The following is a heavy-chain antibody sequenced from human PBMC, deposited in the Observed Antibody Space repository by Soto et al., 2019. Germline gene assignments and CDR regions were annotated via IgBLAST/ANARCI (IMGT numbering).Heavy chain of an antibody. CDR2: INPSGGST. V-gene: IGHV1-46*01. D-gene: IGHD6-13*01. J-gene: IGHJ5*02. CDR3: AAGIAAAGARGGNNWFDP. Sequence: GASVKVSCKASGYTFTSYYMHWVRQAPGQGLEWMGIINPSGGSTSYAQKFQGRVTMTRDTSTSTVYMELSSLRSEDTAVYYCAAGIAAAGARGGNNWFDPWGQGTLVTVSS. CDR1: GYTFTSYY.